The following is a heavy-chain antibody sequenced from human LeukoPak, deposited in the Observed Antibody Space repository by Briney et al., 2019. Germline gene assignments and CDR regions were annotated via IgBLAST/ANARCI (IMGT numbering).Heavy chain of an antibody. D-gene: IGHD6-19*01. CDR1: GFTFSSYW. CDR3: ARESGGSGWYMDY. Sequence: GGSLRLSCAASGFTFSSYWMSWVRQAPGKGLEWVANIKQDGSEKYYVDPVKGRFTISRDNAKNSLYLQMNSLRAEDTAVYYCARESGGSGWYMDYWGQGTLVTVSS. J-gene: IGHJ4*02. CDR2: IKQDGSEK. V-gene: IGHV3-7*01.